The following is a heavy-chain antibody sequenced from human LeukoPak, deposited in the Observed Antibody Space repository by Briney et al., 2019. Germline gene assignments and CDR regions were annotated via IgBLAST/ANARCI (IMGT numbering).Heavy chain of an antibody. V-gene: IGHV4-39*02. J-gene: IGHJ4*02. CDR2: IYYSGST. CDR1: GGSISSSSYY. Sequence: SETLSLTCTVSGGSISSSSYYWGWIRQPPGKGLEWIGSIYYSGSTYYNPSLKSRVTISVDTSKNQFSLKLSSVTAADTAVYYCARDFFRRDGYNFWGQGTLVTVSS. D-gene: IGHD5-24*01. CDR3: ARDFFRRDGYNF.